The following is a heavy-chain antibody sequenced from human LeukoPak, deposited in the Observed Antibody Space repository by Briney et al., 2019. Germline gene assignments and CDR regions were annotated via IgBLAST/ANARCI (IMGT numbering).Heavy chain of an antibody. Sequence: ASVKVSCKTSGYSFRSYDVTWVRQAPGQGLEYMGWMNPNSGNPGCAQQLRGRITMTSDASITSPYMELSSLPSEDTAVYDCPRAVRNQLLSEYWGQGALITVSP. V-gene: IGHV1-8*01. CDR3: PRAVRNQLLSEY. D-gene: IGHD2-2*01. CDR2: MNPNSGNP. CDR1: GYSFRSYD. J-gene: IGHJ4*02.